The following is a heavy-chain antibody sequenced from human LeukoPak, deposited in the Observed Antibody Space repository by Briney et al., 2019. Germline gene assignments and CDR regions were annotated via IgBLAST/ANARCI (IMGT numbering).Heavy chain of an antibody. CDR1: GGSFSGYY. CDR3: ASSGLTILSA. J-gene: IGHJ5*02. D-gene: IGHD3-3*01. CDR2: INHSGST. Sequence: SETLSLTCAVYGGSFSGYYWSWIRQPPGKGLEWIGEINHSGSTNYNPSLKSRVTISVDTSENQFSLKLSSVTAADTAVYYCASSGLTILSAWGQGTLVTVSS. V-gene: IGHV4-34*01.